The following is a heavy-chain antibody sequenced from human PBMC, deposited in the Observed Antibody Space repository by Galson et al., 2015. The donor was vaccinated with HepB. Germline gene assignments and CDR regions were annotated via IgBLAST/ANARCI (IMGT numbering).Heavy chain of an antibody. Sequence: SLRLSCAASGFSIRNSWLSWIRQAPGKGLEWVGRFKSEADGGTTDYAAPVKGRFTVSRDDSKNTLYLQMNSLKTEDTAIYYCTTGPMHWAVDTYWGQGTLVTVSS. D-gene: IGHD7-27*01. V-gene: IGHV3-15*01. CDR3: TTGPMHWAVDTY. CDR2: FKSEADGGTT. CDR1: GFSIRNSW. J-gene: IGHJ4*02.